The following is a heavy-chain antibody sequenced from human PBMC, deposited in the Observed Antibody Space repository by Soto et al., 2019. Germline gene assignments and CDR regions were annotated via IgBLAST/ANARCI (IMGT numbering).Heavy chain of an antibody. V-gene: IGHV4-31*03. D-gene: IGHD3-22*01. CDR1: GGSISSGGYY. CDR2: IYYSGST. Sequence: SETLSLTCTVSGGSISSGGYYWSWIRQHPGKGLEWIGYIYYSGSTYYNPSLKSRVTISVDTSKNQFSLKLSSVTAADTAVYYCARDLYYYDSSGYSGPAFDIWGQGTMVTVSS. J-gene: IGHJ3*02. CDR3: ARDLYYYDSSGYSGPAFDI.